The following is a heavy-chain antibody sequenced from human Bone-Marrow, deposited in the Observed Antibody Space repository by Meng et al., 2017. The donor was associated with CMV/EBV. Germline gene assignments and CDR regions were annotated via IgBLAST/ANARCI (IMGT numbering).Heavy chain of an antibody. CDR3: ARGGSYYSFFDY. V-gene: IGHV4-59*01. CDR2: MYYSGST. D-gene: IGHD1-26*01. CDR1: GGSISSYY. J-gene: IGHJ4*02. Sequence: SETLSLTCTVSGGSISSYYWSWIRQPPGKGLEWIGYMYYSGSTNYNPSLKNRVTMSVDTSKNQFSLKLSSMTAADTAVYFCARGGSYYSFFDYWGQGTLVTVSS.